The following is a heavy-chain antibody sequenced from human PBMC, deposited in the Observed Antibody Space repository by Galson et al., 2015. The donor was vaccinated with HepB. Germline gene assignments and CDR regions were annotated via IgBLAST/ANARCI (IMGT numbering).Heavy chain of an antibody. V-gene: IGHV1-69*13. CDR2: IIPIFGTA. CDR3: ASSGRHSSGWYPLDY. CDR1: GGTFSSYA. D-gene: IGHD6-19*01. J-gene: IGHJ4*02. Sequence: SVKVSCKASGGTFSSYAISWVRQAPGQGLEWMGGIIPIFGTANYAQKFQGRVTITADESTSTAYMELSSLRSEDTAVYYCASSGRHSSGWYPLDYWGQGTLVTVSS.